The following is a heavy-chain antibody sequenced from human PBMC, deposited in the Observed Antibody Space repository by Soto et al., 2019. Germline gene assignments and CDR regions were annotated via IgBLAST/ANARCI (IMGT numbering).Heavy chain of an antibody. J-gene: IGHJ4*02. D-gene: IGHD3-22*01. Sequence: SETLSLTCTVSGDSISSYYWNWIRQPPGKGLEWIGYIYYSGSTNYTPSLKSRVTISVDTSKNQFSLKLSSVTAADTAVYYCARESYYYESSVDKFRGFDYWGQGTLVTVSS. CDR3: ARESYYYESSVDKFRGFDY. CDR1: GDSISSYY. V-gene: IGHV4-59*01. CDR2: IYYSGST.